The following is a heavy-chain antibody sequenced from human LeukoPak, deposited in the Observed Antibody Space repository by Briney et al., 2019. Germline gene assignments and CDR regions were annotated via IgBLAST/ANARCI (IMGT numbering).Heavy chain of an antibody. CDR2: IYHSGST. CDR3: ARDSYGSGMDV. V-gene: IGHV4-30-2*01. J-gene: IGHJ6*02. D-gene: IGHD5-18*01. CDR1: GGSISSGGYS. Sequence: PSETLSLTCTVSGGSISSGGYSWSWIRQPPGKCLEWIGYIYHSGSTYYNPSLKSRVTISVDRSKNQFSLKLSSVTAADTAVYYCARDSYGSGMDVWGQGTTVTVSS.